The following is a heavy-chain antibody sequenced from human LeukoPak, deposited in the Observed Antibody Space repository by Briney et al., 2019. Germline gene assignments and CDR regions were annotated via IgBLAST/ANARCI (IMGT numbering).Heavy chain of an antibody. CDR3: ARAPLYYGDQNNWFDP. Sequence: ASVKVSCKASGYTFTGYYMHWVRQAPGQGLEWMGRINPNSGGTKYAQKFQGRVTMTRDTSISTAYMELSRLRSDDTAVYYCARAPLYYGDQNNWFDPWGQGTLVTVSS. V-gene: IGHV1-2*06. CDR1: GYTFTGYY. J-gene: IGHJ5*02. CDR2: INPNSGGT. D-gene: IGHD4-17*01.